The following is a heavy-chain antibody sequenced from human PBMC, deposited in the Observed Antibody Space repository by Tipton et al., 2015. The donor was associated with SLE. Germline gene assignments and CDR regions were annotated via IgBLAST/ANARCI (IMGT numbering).Heavy chain of an antibody. D-gene: IGHD1-7*01. Sequence: SLRLSCAASGFTLSTYWMHWVRQAPGKGLVWVSRIVSDGTTTNYAESVKGRFTISRDVAKNTVDLQMNSLTAEDTAIYYCARENSWNYEDAFDLWGEGTVVIVSS. CDR1: GFTLSTYW. CDR3: ARENSWNYEDAFDL. CDR2: IVSDGTTT. J-gene: IGHJ3*01. V-gene: IGHV3-74*01.